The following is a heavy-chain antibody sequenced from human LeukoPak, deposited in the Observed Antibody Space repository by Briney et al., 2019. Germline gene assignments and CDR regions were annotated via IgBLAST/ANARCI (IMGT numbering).Heavy chain of an antibody. D-gene: IGHD2-2*01. CDR3: ARLVHCSSTSCYLFDY. CDR2: INTNTGNP. V-gene: IGHV7-4-1*02. CDR1: GYTFSNYA. J-gene: IGHJ4*02. Sequence: ASVKVSCKASGYTFSNYAIHWVRQAPGQGLEWMGWINTNTGNPTYAQGFTGRFVFSLDTSVSTAYLQISSLKAEDTAVYYCARLVHCSSTSCYLFDYWGQGTLVTVSS.